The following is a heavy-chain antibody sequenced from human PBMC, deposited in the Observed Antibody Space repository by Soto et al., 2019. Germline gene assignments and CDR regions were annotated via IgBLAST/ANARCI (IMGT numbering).Heavy chain of an antibody. J-gene: IGHJ2*01. D-gene: IGHD2-15*01. Sequence: SVKVSCKASGGTFSSYTISWVRQAPGQGLEWLGRIIPILGIANYAQKFQGRVTITADKSTSTAYMELSSLRSEDTAVYYCARAGYCSGGSCYPSYWYFDLWGRGTLVTVSS. CDR1: GGTFSSYT. CDR2: IIPILGIA. V-gene: IGHV1-69*02. CDR3: ARAGYCSGGSCYPSYWYFDL.